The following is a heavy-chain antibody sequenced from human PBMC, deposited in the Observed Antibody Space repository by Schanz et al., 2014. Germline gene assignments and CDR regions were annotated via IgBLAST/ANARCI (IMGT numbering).Heavy chain of an antibody. Sequence: EVQLLESGGGLVQSGGSLRLSCAASGFSFRKSAMSWVRQAPGKGLEWVSALTGSGTTTYYADSVKGRFTISRDNSKNTLDLQMNSLRAEDTAIYYCAKDLAAVGVFDYWGQGSLVTVSP. CDR2: LTGSGTTT. V-gene: IGHV3-23*01. J-gene: IGHJ4*02. D-gene: IGHD6-13*01. CDR1: GFSFRKSA. CDR3: AKDLAAVGVFDY.